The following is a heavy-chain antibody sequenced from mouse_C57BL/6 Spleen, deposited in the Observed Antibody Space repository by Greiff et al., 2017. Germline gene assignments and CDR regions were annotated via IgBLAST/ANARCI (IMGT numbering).Heavy chain of an antibody. CDR2: IRLKSDNYAT. V-gene: IGHV6-3*01. CDR3: TDITTVPFAY. Sequence: EVKVVESGGGLVQPGGSMKLSCVASGFTFSNYWMNWVRQSPEKGLEWVAQIRLKSDNYATHYAESVKGRFTISRDDSKSSVYLQMNNLRAEDTGIYYCTDITTVPFAYWGQGTLVTVSA. D-gene: IGHD1-1*01. J-gene: IGHJ3*01. CDR1: GFTFSNYW.